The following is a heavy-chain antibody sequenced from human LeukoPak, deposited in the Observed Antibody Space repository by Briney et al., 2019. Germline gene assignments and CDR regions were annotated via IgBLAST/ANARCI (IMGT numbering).Heavy chain of an antibody. CDR1: GFTFSSYW. CDR2: ISSDGTDT. CDR3: ARVYYYYYMDV. V-gene: IGHV3-74*01. Sequence: GRSLRLSCAASGFTFSSYWMRWVRQAPGTGPVWVSSISSDGTDTYYADSVKGRFSISRDNAKNTLYLQMNSLSAEDTAMYYCARVYYYYYMDVSGAGTPLTVSS. J-gene: IGHJ6*03.